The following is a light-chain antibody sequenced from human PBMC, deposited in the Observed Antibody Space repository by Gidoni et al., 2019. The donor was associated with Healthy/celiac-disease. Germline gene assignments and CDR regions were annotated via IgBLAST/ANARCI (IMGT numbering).Light chain of an antibody. J-gene: IGKJ1*01. CDR1: QSVSSSY. V-gene: IGKV3-20*01. CDR3: QQYGSSPPT. Sequence: EIVLPQSPGTLSLSPGERATPSCRASQSVSSSYFAWYQQKPGQAPRLLIDGASSRATGIPDRCSGSGSGTDFTLTISRLEPEDFAEYYCQQYGSSPPTFDQGTKVEIK. CDR2: GAS.